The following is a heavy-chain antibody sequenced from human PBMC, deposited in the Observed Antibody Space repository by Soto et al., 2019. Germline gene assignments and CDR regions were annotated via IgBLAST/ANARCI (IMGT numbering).Heavy chain of an antibody. D-gene: IGHD3-10*02. V-gene: IGHV1-18*01. Sequence: QVQLVQSGAEVKKPGASVKVSCKASGYTFTSYGISWVRQAPGQGLEWMGWISNYKGDTNYAQKLQGRVTMTTDTSTSTAYMELRSLKSDDTPVYYCTRGGQLFAGNYFDYWGQGTLVTVSS. CDR2: ISNYKGDT. CDR1: GYTFTSYG. CDR3: TRGGQLFAGNYFDY. J-gene: IGHJ4*02.